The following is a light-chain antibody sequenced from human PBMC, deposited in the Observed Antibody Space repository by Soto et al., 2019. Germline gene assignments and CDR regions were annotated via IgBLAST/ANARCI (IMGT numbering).Light chain of an antibody. CDR1: SRDVGGYNY. CDR2: AVS. Sequence: QSALTQPASVSGSPGQSITISCTGTSRDVGGYNYVSWYQQHPGKAPKLMIYAVSNRPSGASNRFSGSKSGNTASLTISGLQAEDEADYYCSSYTSSSTWVFGGGTKLTVL. V-gene: IGLV2-14*01. CDR3: SSYTSSSTWV. J-gene: IGLJ3*02.